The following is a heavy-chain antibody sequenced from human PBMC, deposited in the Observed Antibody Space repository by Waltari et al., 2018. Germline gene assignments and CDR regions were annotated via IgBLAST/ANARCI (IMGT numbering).Heavy chain of an antibody. J-gene: IGHJ4*02. CDR2: INPNSGGT. D-gene: IGHD3-22*01. Sequence: QVPLVQSGAEVKKPGASVKVSCKASGYTFPGYYMHWVRQAPGQGLEWMGWINPNSGGTTYAQKFQGRVTMTRDTSISTAYMELSRLRSDDTAVYYCARDRHYYDSSGYYPFDYWGQGTLVTVSS. CDR3: ARDRHYYDSSGYYPFDY. V-gene: IGHV1-2*02. CDR1: GYTFPGYY.